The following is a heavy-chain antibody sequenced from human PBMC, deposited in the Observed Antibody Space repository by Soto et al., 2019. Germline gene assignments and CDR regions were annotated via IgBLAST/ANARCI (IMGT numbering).Heavy chain of an antibody. CDR2: INHSGST. V-gene: IGHV4-34*01. D-gene: IGHD1-1*01. J-gene: IGHJ4*02. CDR1: GGSFSGYY. CDR3: ARHGPLTNNWNQLNY. Sequence: SETLSLTCAVYGGSFSGYYWSWIRQPPGKGMEWIGEINHSGSTNYNPSLKSRVTMSVDTSRNQFSLKLSSVTAADTAVYYCARHGPLTNNWNQLNYWGQGTLVTVSS.